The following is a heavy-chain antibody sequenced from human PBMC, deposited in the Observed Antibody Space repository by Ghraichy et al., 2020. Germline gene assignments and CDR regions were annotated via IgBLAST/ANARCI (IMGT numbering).Heavy chain of an antibody. D-gene: IGHD3-3*01. CDR3: ATTNYDFWITTPNYYYYMDV. CDR2: IIHILGIA. J-gene: IGHJ6*03. Sequence: SVKVSCKASGGTFSSYTISWVRQAPGQGLEWMGRIIHILGIANYAQKFQGRVTITADKSTSTAYMELSSLRSEDTAMYYCATTNYDFWITTPNYYYYMDVWGKGTTVTVSS. V-gene: IGHV1-69*02. CDR1: GGTFSSYT.